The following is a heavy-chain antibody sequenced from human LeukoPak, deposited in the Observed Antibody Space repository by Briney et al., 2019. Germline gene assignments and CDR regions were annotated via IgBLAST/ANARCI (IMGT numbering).Heavy chain of an antibody. J-gene: IGHJ5*02. CDR1: GGSFSGYY. D-gene: IGHD3-10*01. CDR3: ARRSYYGSGSYKGADHNWFDP. CDR2: INHSGST. V-gene: IGHV4-34*01. Sequence: PSETLSLTCAVYGGSFSGYYWSWIRQPPGKGLEWIGEINHSGSTNYNPSLKSRVTISVDTSKNQFSLKLSSVTAADTAVYYCARRSYYGSGSYKGADHNWFDPWGQGTLVTVSS.